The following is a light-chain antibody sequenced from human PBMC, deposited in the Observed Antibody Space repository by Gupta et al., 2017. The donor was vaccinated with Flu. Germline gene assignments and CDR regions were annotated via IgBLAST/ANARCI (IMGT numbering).Light chain of an antibody. CDR1: ALPMKF. V-gene: IGLV3-10*01. Sequence: GDALPMKFACWYQQKSGQAPVLVIYEDTKRPPGIPERISGSKSGTVATLTISGAQVDDEADYYCYSTDRTGDQRVFGKGTTVTVL. J-gene: IGLJ1*01. CDR3: YSTDRTGDQRV. CDR2: EDT.